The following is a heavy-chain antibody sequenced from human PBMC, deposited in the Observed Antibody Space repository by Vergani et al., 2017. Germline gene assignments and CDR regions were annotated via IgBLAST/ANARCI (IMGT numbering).Heavy chain of an antibody. D-gene: IGHD6-19*01. Sequence: EVQLLESGGGLVQPGGSLRLSCAASGFTFSSYAMSWVRQAPGKGLEWVSAISGSGGSTSYADSVKGRFTISRDNSKNTLYLQMNSLRAEDTAVYYCAKRGIAVAGIIKRGFDYWGQGTLVTVSS. CDR3: AKRGIAVAGIIKRGFDY. J-gene: IGHJ4*02. V-gene: IGHV3-23*01. CDR2: ISGSGGST. CDR1: GFTFSSYA.